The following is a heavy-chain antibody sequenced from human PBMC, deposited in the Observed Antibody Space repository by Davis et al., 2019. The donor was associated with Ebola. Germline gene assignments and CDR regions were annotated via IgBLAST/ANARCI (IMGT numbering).Heavy chain of an antibody. CDR3: ATGGPTVTTGFDD. V-gene: IGHV3-23*01. J-gene: IGHJ4*02. D-gene: IGHD4-17*01. CDR2: ISVGGGVT. CDR1: VFTFNTYA. Sequence: GGSLRLSCAASVFTFNTYAMAWVRQAPGKGLEWVSGISVGGGVTYYPESLKGRFTISRDDSKNMLYLQTDSLRAEDTAVYYCATGGPTVTTGFDDWGQGTLVTVSS.